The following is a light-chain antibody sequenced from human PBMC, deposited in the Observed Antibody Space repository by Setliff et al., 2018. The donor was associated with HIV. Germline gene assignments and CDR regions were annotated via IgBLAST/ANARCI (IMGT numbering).Light chain of an antibody. CDR3: QQYDGTSVT. J-gene: IGKJ4*01. CDR1: QSVSNSY. CDR2: AAS. Sequence: EIVLTQSPGTLSLSPGERATLSCRASQSVSNSYLAWYQQKPGQAPRLLVYAASSWAAGIPDRFSGSGSGTDFALSISRLEPEDFAVYYCQQYDGTSVTFGGGTKVDIK. V-gene: IGKV3-20*01.